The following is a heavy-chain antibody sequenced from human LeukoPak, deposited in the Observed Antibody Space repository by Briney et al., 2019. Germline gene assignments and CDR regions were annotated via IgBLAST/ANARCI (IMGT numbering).Heavy chain of an antibody. V-gene: IGHV4-59*05. CDR2: IYYSGST. Sequence: SETLSLTCTVSGGSISSYYWSWIRQPPGKGLEWIGSIYYSGSTYYNPSLKSRVTISVDTSKNQFSLKLSSVTAADAAVYYCARRAIRLLIPSYFDYWGQGTLVTVSS. D-gene: IGHD2-15*01. J-gene: IGHJ4*02. CDR3: ARRAIRLLIPSYFDY. CDR1: GGSISSYY.